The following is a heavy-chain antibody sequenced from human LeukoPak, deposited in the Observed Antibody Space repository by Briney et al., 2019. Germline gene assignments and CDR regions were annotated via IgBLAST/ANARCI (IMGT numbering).Heavy chain of an antibody. Sequence: PSETLSLTCIVSGGSISSDYWNWIRQPPGKGLEWIGYIYYSGSTNYNPSLKSRATISVDTSKKQFSLNLSSVTAADTAVYYCARRPLVRTVGYYYAMDVWGQGTTVTVSS. D-gene: IGHD1-26*01. CDR3: ARRPLVRTVGYYYAMDV. CDR1: GGSISSDY. J-gene: IGHJ6*02. V-gene: IGHV4-59*08. CDR2: IYYSGST.